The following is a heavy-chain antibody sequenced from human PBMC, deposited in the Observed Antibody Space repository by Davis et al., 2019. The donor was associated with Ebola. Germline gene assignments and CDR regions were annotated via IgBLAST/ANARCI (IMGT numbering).Heavy chain of an antibody. CDR2: IKQDGSEK. V-gene: IGHV3-7*01. D-gene: IGHD1-26*01. CDR3: ARVREYGMDV. Sequence: PGGSLRLSCAASGFTFSNYAMHWVRQAPGKGLEWVANIKQDGSEKYYVDSVKGRFTISRDNAKNSLYLQMNSLRAEDTAVYYCARVREYGMDVWGKGTTVTVSS. J-gene: IGHJ6*04. CDR1: GFTFSNYA.